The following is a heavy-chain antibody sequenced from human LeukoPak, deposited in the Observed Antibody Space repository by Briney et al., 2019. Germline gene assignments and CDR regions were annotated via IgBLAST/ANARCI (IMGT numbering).Heavy chain of an antibody. J-gene: IGHJ4*02. CDR3: AREGGYCSSTSCYLDY. CDR1: GFTVSSNY. V-gene: IGHV3-30-3*01. Sequence: PGGSLRLSCAASGFTVSSNYMSWVRQAPGKGLEWVAVISYDGSNKYYADSVKGRFTISRDNSKNTLYLQMNSLRAEDTAVYYCAREGGYCSSTSCYLDYWGQGTLVTVSS. CDR2: ISYDGSNK. D-gene: IGHD2-2*01.